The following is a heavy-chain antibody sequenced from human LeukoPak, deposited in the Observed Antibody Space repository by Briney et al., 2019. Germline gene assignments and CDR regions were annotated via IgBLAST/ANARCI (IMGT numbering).Heavy chain of an antibody. D-gene: IGHD1-26*01. CDR1: GFTFSSYG. J-gene: IGHJ6*02. V-gene: IGHV3-30*18. CDR2: ISYDGSNK. Sequence: GGSLRLSCAASGFTFSSYGMHWVRQAPGKGLEWVAVISYDGSNKYYADSVKGRFTISRDNSKNTLYLQMNSLRAEDTAVYYCAKDRAGAITNMDVWGQGTTVTVSS. CDR3: AKDRAGAITNMDV.